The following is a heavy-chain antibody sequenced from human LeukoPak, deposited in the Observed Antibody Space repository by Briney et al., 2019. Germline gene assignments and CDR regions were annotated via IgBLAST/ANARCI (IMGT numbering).Heavy chain of an antibody. Sequence: SETLSLTCTVSGVSISSTSYYWGWIRQPPGKGLEWIGSTYYSGSTYYNPSLKSRVTISVDTSKNQFSLKLSSVTAADTAVYYCAREWGNSGSYIFAPRASAEYFQHWGQGTLVTVSS. CDR2: TYYSGST. CDR3: AREWGNSGSYIFAPRASAEYFQH. D-gene: IGHD1-26*01. J-gene: IGHJ1*01. V-gene: IGHV4-39*07. CDR1: GVSISSTSYY.